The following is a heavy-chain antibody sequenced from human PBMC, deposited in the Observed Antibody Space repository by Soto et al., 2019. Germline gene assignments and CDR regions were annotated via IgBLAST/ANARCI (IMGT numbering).Heavy chain of an antibody. Sequence: SETLSLTCTVSGGSISSGDYYWSWIRQPPGRGLEWIGYIYYSGSTYYNPSLKSRVTISVDTFKNQFSLKLSSVTAADTAVYYCARVYSGNSAFDYWGQGTLVTVSS. V-gene: IGHV4-30-4*01. CDR2: IYYSGST. J-gene: IGHJ4*02. CDR3: ARVYSGNSAFDY. CDR1: GGSISSGDYY. D-gene: IGHD1-26*01.